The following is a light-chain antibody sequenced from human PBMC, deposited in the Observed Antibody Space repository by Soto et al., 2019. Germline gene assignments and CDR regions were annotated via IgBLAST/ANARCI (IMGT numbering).Light chain of an antibody. CDR3: QQYKTYRYS. J-gene: IGKJ2*01. CDR2: DAS. V-gene: IGKV1-5*01. CDR1: QSINLW. Sequence: DIQMTQSPSTLSASVGDRVTITCRASQSINLWLAWYQQKPGKAPKLLIYDASTLESGVPSRFSGSGSGTEFSLTIDSLQPDDFATYSCQQYKTYRYSFGQGTKLEIK.